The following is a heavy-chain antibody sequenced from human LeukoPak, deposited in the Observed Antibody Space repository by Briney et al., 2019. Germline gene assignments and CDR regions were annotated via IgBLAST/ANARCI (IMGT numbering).Heavy chain of an antibody. CDR2: ISDSGMAI. Sequence: KAGGSLRLSCAASRFSFRTYSVHWVRQAPGKGLEWVSYISDSGMAIHHADPVKGRFSISRDNAKNSVYLQMSSLRDDDTALYYCTRDLLTGDLDEAFDVWGQGTMVTVSS. V-gene: IGHV3-48*02. CDR1: RFSFRTYS. D-gene: IGHD3-9*01. CDR3: TRDLLTGDLDEAFDV. J-gene: IGHJ3*01.